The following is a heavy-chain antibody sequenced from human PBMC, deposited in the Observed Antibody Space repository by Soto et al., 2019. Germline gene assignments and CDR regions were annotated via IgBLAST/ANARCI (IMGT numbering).Heavy chain of an antibody. CDR3: AKGSQMWTPDY. CDR2: ISTGNGNT. CDR1: GYTFTDYA. J-gene: IGHJ4*02. V-gene: IGHV1-3*04. D-gene: IGHD2-21*01. Sequence: QVQLVQSGAEVKKPGASVKVSCKASGYTFTDYAMHWVRQAPGQRLEWMGWISTGNGNTKYSQKFQGRVTITRDTSATTAYMELSSLISEDTAVYYCAKGSQMWTPDYWGQGTLVTVSS.